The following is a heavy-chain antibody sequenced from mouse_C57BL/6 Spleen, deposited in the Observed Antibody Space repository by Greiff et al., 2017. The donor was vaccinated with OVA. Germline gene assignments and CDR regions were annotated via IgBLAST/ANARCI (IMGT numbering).Heavy chain of an antibody. CDR2: IYPRSGNT. CDR3: ATYLPQTPAFDS. J-gene: IGHJ2*01. D-gene: IGHD5-1-1*01. V-gene: IGHV1-81*01. Sequence: QVQLQQSGAELARPGASVKLSCKASGYTFTSSGISWVKQRTGQGLEWIGEIYPRSGNTYYNEKFKGKAILTADKSSSTAYMELRSLTSEDSAVYFCATYLPQTPAFDSWGQGTTLTVSS. CDR1: GYTFTSSG.